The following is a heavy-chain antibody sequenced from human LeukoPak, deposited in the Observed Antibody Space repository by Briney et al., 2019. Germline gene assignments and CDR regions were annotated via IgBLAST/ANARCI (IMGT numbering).Heavy chain of an antibody. Sequence: GASVKVSCKAFGPTLRDFSIHLVRPAPGKGLEWMGGYDPEDDERIYSEKFLGRVTLTEDTSTDTAYMELTSLRADDTAVYYCSTETAGNYWGQGTLVTVSS. CDR1: GPTLRDFS. D-gene: IGHD3-10*01. V-gene: IGHV1-24*01. CDR2: YDPEDDER. CDR3: STETAGNY. J-gene: IGHJ4*02.